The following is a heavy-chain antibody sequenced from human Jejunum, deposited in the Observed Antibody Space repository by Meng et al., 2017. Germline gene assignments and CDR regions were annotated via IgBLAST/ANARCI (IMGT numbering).Heavy chain of an antibody. Sequence: GESLKISCAASGFTFSNYWMHWVRQAPGKGLMWVSRINSDGSSTSYADSVKGRFTISRDNAKNSLYLQMNSLKVEDTAVYYCARESQDSMAVWGQGTTVTVSS. V-gene: IGHV3-74*01. CDR2: INSDGSST. J-gene: IGHJ6*02. CDR3: ARESQDSMAV. CDR1: GFTFSNYW.